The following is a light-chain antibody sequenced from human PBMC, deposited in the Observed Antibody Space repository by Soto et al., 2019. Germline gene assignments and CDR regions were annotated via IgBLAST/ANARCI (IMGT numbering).Light chain of an antibody. Sequence: DIQVTQSPSTLSASVGDRVTITCRASQSISSWLAWYQQKPGKAPKLLIYKASSLKSGVPSRFSGSGSGTEFTLTVSSLQPDDFATYYCQQYITNSYTFGQGTKLEIK. CDR1: QSISSW. CDR2: KAS. J-gene: IGKJ2*01. V-gene: IGKV1-5*03. CDR3: QQYITNSYT.